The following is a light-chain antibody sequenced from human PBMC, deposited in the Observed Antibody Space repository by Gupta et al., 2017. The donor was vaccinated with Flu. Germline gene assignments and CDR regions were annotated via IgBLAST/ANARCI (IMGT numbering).Light chain of an antibody. V-gene: IGKV2-30*01. J-gene: IGKJ5*01. CDR3: MQGTHWPPIT. CDR2: KVS. Sequence: EVVMTQSPLSLPVTLGKPASIYCRSSQSVVYSDGNTFLSWFHQRPGQSPRRLIYKVSNRDSGVPDRFSGSGAGTDFTLSISRVEAEDVGVYYCMQGTHWPPITFGQGTQLEIK. CDR1: QSVVYSDGNTF.